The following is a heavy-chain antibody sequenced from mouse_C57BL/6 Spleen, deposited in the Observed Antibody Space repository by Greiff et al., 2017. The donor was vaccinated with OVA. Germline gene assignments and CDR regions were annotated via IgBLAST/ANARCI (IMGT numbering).Heavy chain of an antibody. D-gene: IGHD1-1*01. J-gene: IGHJ1*03. V-gene: IGHV14-2*01. CDR3: ARSPITTVPSWYFDV. CDR2: IDPEDGET. Sequence: EVQLQQSGAELLKPGASVKLSCTASGFNIKDYYMHWVKQRTEQGLEWIGRIDPEDGETKYAPKFQGKATITADTSSNTAYLQLSSLTSEDTAVYYCARSPITTVPSWYFDVWGTGTTVTVSS. CDR1: GFNIKDYY.